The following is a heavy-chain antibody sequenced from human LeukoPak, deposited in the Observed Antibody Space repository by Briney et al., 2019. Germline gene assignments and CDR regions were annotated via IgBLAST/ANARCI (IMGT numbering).Heavy chain of an antibody. CDR3: AKDAMATGRGELDF. D-gene: IGHD1-1*01. CDR1: GFTFSSYG. V-gene: IGHV3-30*02. CDR2: IRYDGNYK. Sequence: GGSLRLSCAASGFTFSSYGMHWVRQAPGKGLDWVAFIRYDGNYKSYADSVKGRFTISRGNSKNTLYLQMNSLRAEDTAVFYCAKDAMATGRGELDFWGQGTLVTVSS. J-gene: IGHJ4*02.